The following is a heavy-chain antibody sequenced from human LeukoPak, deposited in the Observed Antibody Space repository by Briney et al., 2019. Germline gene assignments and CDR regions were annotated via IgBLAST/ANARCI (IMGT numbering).Heavy chain of an antibody. CDR1: GGTFSSYA. Sequence: SVKVSCKASGGTFSSYAISWVRQPPGQGLEWMGRIIPIFGTANYAQKFQGRVTITTDESTSTAYMELSSLRSEDTAVYYCARTPTYQLLSFHYMDVWGKGTTVTVSS. J-gene: IGHJ6*03. V-gene: IGHV1-69*05. CDR3: ARTPTYQLLSFHYMDV. CDR2: IIPIFGTA. D-gene: IGHD2-2*01.